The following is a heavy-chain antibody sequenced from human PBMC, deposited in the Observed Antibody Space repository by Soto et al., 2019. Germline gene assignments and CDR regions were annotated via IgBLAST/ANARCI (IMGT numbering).Heavy chain of an antibody. Sequence: QVQLMQSGAEVKKPGASVKVSCKASGDTFTDYYIHWVRQAPGQGLEWMGTVNPSGGHTTYAQHFLGRVTITRNTSTSPLYMELTSLTSDATAIYYGARGGHVVVVTAALDYWGQGTLVTVSS. J-gene: IGHJ4*02. D-gene: IGHD2-21*02. V-gene: IGHV1-46*01. CDR1: GDTFTDYY. CDR3: ARGGHVVVVTAALDY. CDR2: VNPSGGHT.